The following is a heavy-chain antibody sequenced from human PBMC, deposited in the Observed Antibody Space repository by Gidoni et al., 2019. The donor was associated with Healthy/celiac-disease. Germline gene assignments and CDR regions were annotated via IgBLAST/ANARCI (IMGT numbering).Heavy chain of an antibody. Sequence: QVQLQQWGAGLLKPSETLSLTCAVYGGSFSGYYWSWIRQPPGKGLEWIGEINHSGSPNYNPSLKSRVTISVDTSKNQFSLKLSSVTAADTAVYYCARGRPRVVAATPYYYGMDVWGQGTTVTVSS. CDR1: GGSFSGYY. V-gene: IGHV4-34*01. J-gene: IGHJ6*02. CDR3: ARGRPRVVAATPYYYGMDV. CDR2: INHSGSP. D-gene: IGHD2-15*01.